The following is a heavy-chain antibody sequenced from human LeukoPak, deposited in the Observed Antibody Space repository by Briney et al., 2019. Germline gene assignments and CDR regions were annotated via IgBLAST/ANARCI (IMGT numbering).Heavy chain of an antibody. CDR1: GGSISSSSYY. D-gene: IGHD6-13*01. V-gene: IGHV4-39*01. CDR2: IYYSGST. CDR3: ARPGIAAAGPIDYYGMDV. Sequence: SETLSLTCTVSGGSISSSSYYWGWIRQPPGKGLEWIGSIYYSGSTYYNPSLKSRVTIPVDTSKNQFSLKLSSVTAADTAVYYCARPGIAAAGPIDYYGMDVWGQGTTVTVSS. J-gene: IGHJ6*02.